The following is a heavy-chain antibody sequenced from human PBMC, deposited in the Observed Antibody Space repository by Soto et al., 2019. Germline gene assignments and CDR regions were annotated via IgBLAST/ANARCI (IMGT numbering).Heavy chain of an antibody. J-gene: IGHJ5*02. CDR2: IYYSRST. V-gene: IGHV4-59*01. CDR3: ARYSPPKKSYDSNPGWFDP. D-gene: IGHD3-22*01. Sequence: PSENLSLTCIVSGGSISSYYWSWIRQPPGKGLEWIGYIYYSRSTNYNPSLKSRVTISVDTSRNQFSLSLSSVTAADTAIYFCARYSPPKKSYDSNPGWFDPWGQGTLVTVSS. CDR1: GGSISSYY.